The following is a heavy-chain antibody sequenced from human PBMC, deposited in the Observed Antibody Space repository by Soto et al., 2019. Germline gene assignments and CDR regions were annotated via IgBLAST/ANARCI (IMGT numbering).Heavy chain of an antibody. CDR3: ARDGVSSTEYTWNYGTYFDY. V-gene: IGHV1-8*01. J-gene: IGHJ4*02. CDR1: GYTFTSYD. Sequence: ASVKVSCKASGYTFTSYDINWVRQATGQGFEWMGWMNPNSGNTGYAQKFQGRVTMTRDTSITTAYMELNSLRPDDTAMYYCARDGVSSTEYTWNYGTYFDYWGQGALVTVSS. CDR2: MNPNSGNT. D-gene: IGHD1-7*01.